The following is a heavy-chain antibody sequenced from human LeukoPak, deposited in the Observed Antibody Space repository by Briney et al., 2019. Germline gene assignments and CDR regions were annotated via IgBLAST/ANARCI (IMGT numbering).Heavy chain of an antibody. CDR1: GFNFSSYW. Sequence: PGGSLRLSCAASGFNFSSYWMIWVRQAPGKGLEWVSGISCSGGRTHYADSVKGRFTISRDNARNSLYLQMNSLRAEDTAVYYCARDRERVAAAGTFTDWGQGILVTVSS. CDR2: ISCSGGRT. D-gene: IGHD6-13*01. V-gene: IGHV3-21*01. CDR3: ARDRERVAAAGTFTD. J-gene: IGHJ4*02.